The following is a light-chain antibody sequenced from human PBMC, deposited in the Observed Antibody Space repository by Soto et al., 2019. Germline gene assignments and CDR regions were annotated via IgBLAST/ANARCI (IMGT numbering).Light chain of an antibody. V-gene: IGLV2-8*01. CDR2: EVN. CDR3: NSHGGSNKIWV. CDR1: SSDVGAYNS. J-gene: IGLJ3*02. Sequence: QSVLTQPPSASGSPGQSVTISCTGTSSDVGAYNSVSWYQQHPGKAPRLMIYEVNKRPSGVPDRFSGSKSGNMASLTVSGLQAEDEADYYCNSHGGSNKIWVFGGGTKLTVL.